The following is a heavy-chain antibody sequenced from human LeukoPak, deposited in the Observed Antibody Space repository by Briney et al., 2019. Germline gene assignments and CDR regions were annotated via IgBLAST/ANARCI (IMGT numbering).Heavy chain of an antibody. CDR1: GGSISSSSYY. Sequence: SETLSLTCTVSGGSISSSSYYWGWIRQPPGKGLEWIGSIYYSGSTYYNPSLKSRVTISVDTSKNQFSLKLSSVTAADTAVYYCARVGTHSSSSDYWGQGTLVTVSS. V-gene: IGHV4-39*07. J-gene: IGHJ4*02. D-gene: IGHD6-6*01. CDR3: ARVGTHSSSSDY. CDR2: IYYSGST.